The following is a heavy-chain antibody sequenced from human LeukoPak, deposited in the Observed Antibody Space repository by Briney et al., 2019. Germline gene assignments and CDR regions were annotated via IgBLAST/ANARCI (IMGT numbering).Heavy chain of an antibody. V-gene: IGHV4-38-2*01. CDR1: GYSISSGYY. J-gene: IGHJ6*03. CDR3: AKTRERALTYYYYMDV. Sequence: PSETLSLTCAVSGYSISSGYYWGWIRQPPGKGLEWIGSIYHSGSTYYNPSLKSRVTISVDTSKNQFSLKLSSVTAADTAVYYCAKTRERALTYYYYMDVWGKGTTVTVSS. CDR2: IYHSGST.